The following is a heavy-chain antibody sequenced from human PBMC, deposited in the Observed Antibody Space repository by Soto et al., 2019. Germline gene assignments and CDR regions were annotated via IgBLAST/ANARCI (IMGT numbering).Heavy chain of an antibody. J-gene: IGHJ4*02. D-gene: IGHD3-22*01. CDR1: GDTFSTYS. Sequence: SVKVSCKVSGDTFSTYSISWVRQAPGQGLEWLGGIIPILGTPSYAQRFQDRVTITADKSTSTAYMELSSLRSEDTAVYYCARERSRYDRSGYYRPDYWGQGTLVTVSS. V-gene: IGHV1-69*08. CDR3: ARERSRYDRSGYYRPDY. CDR2: IIPILGTP.